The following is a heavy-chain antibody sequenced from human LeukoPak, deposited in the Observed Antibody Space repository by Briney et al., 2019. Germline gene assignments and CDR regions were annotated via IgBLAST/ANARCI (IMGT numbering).Heavy chain of an antibody. CDR3: ASSRIAVAGPVDY. V-gene: IGHV4-39*01. CDR1: GGSISSTNNY. J-gene: IGHJ4*02. CDR2: INYGGTT. Sequence: SETLSLTCTVSGGSISSTNNYCGWIRQSPGKGLEWIGYINYGGTTYYNPSLKSRVTVSVDTSKNQFSLKLSSVTAADTAVYYCASSRIAVAGPVDYWGQGTLVTVSS. D-gene: IGHD6-19*01.